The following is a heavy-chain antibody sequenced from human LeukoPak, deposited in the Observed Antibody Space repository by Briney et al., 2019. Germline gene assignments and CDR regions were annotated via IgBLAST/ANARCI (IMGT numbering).Heavy chain of an antibody. CDR2: ISYDGSNK. Sequence: GRTLRLSCAASGFTFTSYGMHWVRQAPGKGLVWVAVISYDGSNKYYADSVKGRFTISRDNSKNTLYLQMNSLRAEDTAVYYCAKASYGCSSTCWYGPGGFDPWGQGTLVTVCS. V-gene: IGHV3-30*18. CDR3: AKASYGCSSTCWYGPGGFDP. J-gene: IGHJ5*02. CDR1: GFTFTSYG. D-gene: IGHD2-2*01.